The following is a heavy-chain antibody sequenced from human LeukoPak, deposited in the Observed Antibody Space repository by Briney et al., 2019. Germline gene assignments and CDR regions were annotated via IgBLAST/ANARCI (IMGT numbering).Heavy chain of an antibody. V-gene: IGHV3-30*18. CDR1: GFTFSSYG. J-gene: IGHJ4*02. CDR2: ISYDGSNK. CDR3: AKSALFGRDGYNYDYFDY. Sequence: GGSLRLSCAASGFTFSSYGMHWVRQAPGKGLEWVAVISYDGSNKYYADSVEGRFTISRDNSKNTLYLQMNSLRAEDTAVYYCAKSALFGRDGYNYDYFDYWGQGTLVTVSS. D-gene: IGHD5-24*01.